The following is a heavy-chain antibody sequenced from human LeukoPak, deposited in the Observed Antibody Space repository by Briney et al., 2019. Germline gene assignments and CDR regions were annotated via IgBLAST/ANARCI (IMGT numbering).Heavy chain of an antibody. CDR3: ARGRDRSKAGDH. J-gene: IGHJ4*02. Sequence: PPETLSLTCAVYGGSCDDYYCSWIRQPPGKGLEWIGEIHPSGIFYYNSSLVSRVTISIDTSKTQFSLRLTSVTAADTAFYYCARGRDRSKAGDHWGQGSLVTVSS. CDR1: GGSCDDYY. D-gene: IGHD5-24*01. CDR2: IHPSGIF. V-gene: IGHV4-34*01.